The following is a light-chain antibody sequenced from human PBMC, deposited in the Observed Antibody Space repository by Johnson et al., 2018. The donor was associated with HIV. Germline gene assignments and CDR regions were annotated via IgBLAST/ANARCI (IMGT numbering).Light chain of an antibody. Sequence: QSVLTQPPSVSAAPGQKVTISCSGSSSNIGNNYVSWYQQLPGTAPKLLIYDNNKRPSGIPDRFSGSKYGTSATLGITGLQTGDEADYYCGTWDSNLSAYVFGTGTKVTVL. CDR2: DNN. CDR1: SSNIGNNY. J-gene: IGLJ1*01. CDR3: GTWDSNLSAYV. V-gene: IGLV1-51*01.